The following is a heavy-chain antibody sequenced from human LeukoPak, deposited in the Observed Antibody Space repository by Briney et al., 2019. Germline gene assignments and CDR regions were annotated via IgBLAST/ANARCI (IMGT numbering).Heavy chain of an antibody. CDR3: ARAAGWFDP. CDR1: GFTFSDYY. J-gene: IGHJ5*02. V-gene: IGHV3-11*01. CDR2: ISSSSNNI. Sequence: SLRLSCAASGFTFSDYYMTWIRQAPGKGLEWVSYISSSSNNIHYANSVRGRFTISRDNAKNSVYLQMNSLRAEDTAIYYCARAAGWFDPWGQGTLVIVSS.